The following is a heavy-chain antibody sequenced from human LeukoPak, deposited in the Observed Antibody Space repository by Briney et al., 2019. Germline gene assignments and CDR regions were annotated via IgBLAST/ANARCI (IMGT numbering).Heavy chain of an antibody. J-gene: IGHJ4*02. CDR3: AKDPIASLDY. V-gene: IGHV3-23*01. D-gene: IGHD6-13*01. CDR1: GFTISSYA. Sequence: GGSLSLSCAAYGFTISSYALSWDRQAPGKGLEWVSAISGSGGSTYYADSVKGRFTISRDNSKNTLYLQMNSLRAEDTAVYYCAKDPIASLDYWGQGTLVTVSS. CDR2: ISGSGGST.